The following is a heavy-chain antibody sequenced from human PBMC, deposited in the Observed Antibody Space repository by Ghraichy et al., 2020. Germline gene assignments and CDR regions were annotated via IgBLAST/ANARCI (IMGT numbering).Heavy chain of an antibody. CDR2: ISGSGGST. CDR3: AKDRTFGGGWNFDY. CDR1: GFTFSSYA. D-gene: IGHD3-16*01. Sequence: GGSLRLSCAASGFTFSSYAMSWVRQAPGKGLEWVSAISGSGGSTYYADSVKGRFTLSRDNSKNTLYLQMNSLRAEDTAVYYCAKDRTFGGGWNFDYWGQGTLVTVDS. V-gene: IGHV3-23*01. J-gene: IGHJ4*02.